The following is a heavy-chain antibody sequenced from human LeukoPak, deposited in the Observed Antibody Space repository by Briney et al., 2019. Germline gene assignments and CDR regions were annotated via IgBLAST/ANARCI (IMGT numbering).Heavy chain of an antibody. CDR3: ARDPYKGATTTSPIDY. D-gene: IGHD1-26*01. CDR1: GFTFSRYW. J-gene: IGHJ4*02. CDR2: IKQDGSEK. V-gene: IGHV3-7*01. Sequence: GGSLRLSCAASGFTFSRYWMSWVRQAPGKGLEWVANIKQDGSEKYYVDSVKGRFTISRDNAKNSLYLQMNSLRAEDTAVYYCARDPYKGATTTSPIDYWGQGTLVTVSS.